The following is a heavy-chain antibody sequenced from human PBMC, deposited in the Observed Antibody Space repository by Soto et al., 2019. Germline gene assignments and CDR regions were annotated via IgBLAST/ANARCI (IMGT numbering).Heavy chain of an antibody. J-gene: IGHJ4*02. CDR3: AREVQVHTPAFVY. Sequence: QVQLVQSGAEMKKPGSSVKVSCQSSGGTFNTYAMNWVRQAPGQGPEWMGDISPMFGAANYAPKFQGRVTITADESTGTSYMQLSSFGSEDTALYFCAREVQVHTPAFVYWGQGTLVTVSS. V-gene: IGHV1-69*19. CDR1: GGTFNTYA. CDR2: ISPMFGAA. D-gene: IGHD3-10*01.